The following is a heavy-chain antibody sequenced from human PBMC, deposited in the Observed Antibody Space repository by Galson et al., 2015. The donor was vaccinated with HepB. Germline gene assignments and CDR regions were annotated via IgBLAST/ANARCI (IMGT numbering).Heavy chain of an antibody. CDR2: IYTSGST. Sequence: TLSLTCTVSGGSISSGSYYWSWIRQPAGKGLEWIGRIYTSGSTNYNPSLKSRVTMSVDTSKNQFSLKLSSVTAADTAVYYCARGHMARGVISDYWGQGTLVTVSS. V-gene: IGHV4-61*02. CDR1: GGSISSGSYY. J-gene: IGHJ4*02. CDR3: ARGHMARGVISDY. D-gene: IGHD3-10*01.